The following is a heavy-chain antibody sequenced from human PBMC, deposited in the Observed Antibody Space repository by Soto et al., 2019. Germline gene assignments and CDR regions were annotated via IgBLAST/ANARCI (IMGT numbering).Heavy chain of an antibody. V-gene: IGHV4-31*02. Sequence: SETLSLTCTVSGGSISSGGYYWSWIRQHPGKGLEWIGYIYYSESTYYNPSLKSRVTISVDTSKNQFSLKLSSVTAADTAVYYCARALYYYDSSGYPPYYYYGMDVWGQGTTVTVSS. D-gene: IGHD3-22*01. CDR1: GGSISSGGYY. J-gene: IGHJ6*02. CDR2: IYYSEST. CDR3: ARALYYYDSSGYPPYYYYGMDV.